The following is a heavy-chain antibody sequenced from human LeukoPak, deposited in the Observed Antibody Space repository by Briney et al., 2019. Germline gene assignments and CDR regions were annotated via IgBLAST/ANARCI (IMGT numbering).Heavy chain of an antibody. Sequence: PGGSLRLSCAASGFTFSSYGMHWVRQAPGKGLEWVAFIRYDGSNKYYADSVKGRFTISRDNSKNTLYLQMKSLRDEATAVYYCAKDLFPNYYDSSGYSDYWGQGTLVTVSS. CDR2: IRYDGSNK. CDR1: GFTFSSYG. CDR3: AKDLFPNYYDSSGYSDY. V-gene: IGHV3-30*02. J-gene: IGHJ4*02. D-gene: IGHD3-22*01.